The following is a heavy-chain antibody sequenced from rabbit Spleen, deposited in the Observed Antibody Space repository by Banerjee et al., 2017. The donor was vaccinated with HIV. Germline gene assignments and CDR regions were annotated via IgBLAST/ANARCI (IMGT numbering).Heavy chain of an antibody. V-gene: IGHV1S45*01. Sequence: QEQLVESGGDLVKPGASLTLTCIASGVSFSGNSYMCWVRQAPGKGLEWIACIDTGSSGFTYFATWAKGRFTCSKTSSTTVTLQMTRLTAADTATYFCTRDTGTSFSSYGMDLWGQGTLVTVS. CDR2: IDTGSSGFT. CDR3: TRDTGTSFSSYGMDL. CDR1: GVSFSGNSY. J-gene: IGHJ6*01. D-gene: IGHD8-1*01.